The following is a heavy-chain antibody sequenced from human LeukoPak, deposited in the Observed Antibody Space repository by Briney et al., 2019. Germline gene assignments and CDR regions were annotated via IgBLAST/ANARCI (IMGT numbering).Heavy chain of an antibody. CDR1: GDSVSSNSAA. V-gene: IGHV6-1*01. CDR2: TYYRSKWYN. D-gene: IGHD4-17*01. Sequence: SQTLSLNCAISGDSVSSNSAAWNWIRQSPSRGLEWLGRTYYRSKWYNDYAVSVKSRITINPDTSKNQFSLQLNSVTPEDTAVYYCAGVTTDYYYYGMDVWGKGTTVTVSS. CDR3: AGVTTDYYYYGMDV. J-gene: IGHJ6*04.